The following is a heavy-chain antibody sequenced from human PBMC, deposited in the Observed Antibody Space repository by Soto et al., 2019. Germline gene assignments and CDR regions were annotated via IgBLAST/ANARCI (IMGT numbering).Heavy chain of an antibody. J-gene: IGHJ6*02. CDR3: AKEGRPSNYYYYGMDV. V-gene: IGHV3-30*18. CDR2: ISYDGSNK. CDR1: GFTFSSYG. Sequence: GGSLRLSCAASGFTFSSYGMHWVRQAPGKGLEWVAVISYDGSNKYYADSVKGRFTISRDNSKNTLYLQMNSLRAEDTAVYYCAKEGRPSNYYYYGMDVWGQGTTVTV.